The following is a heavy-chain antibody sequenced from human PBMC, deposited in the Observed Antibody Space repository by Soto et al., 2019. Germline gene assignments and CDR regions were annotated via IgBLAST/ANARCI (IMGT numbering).Heavy chain of an antibody. V-gene: IGHV4-30-2*01. J-gene: IGHJ5*02. CDR2: IYHSGST. CDR3: ARAEGDNWNYLFSS. D-gene: IGHD1-7*01. CDR1: GGSISSGGYS. Sequence: SETLSLTCAVSGGSISSGGYSWSWIRQPPGKGLEWIGYIYHSGSTYYNPSLKSRVTISVDRSKNQFSLKLSSVTAADTAVYYCARAEGDNWNYLFSSWGQGTLVTVSS.